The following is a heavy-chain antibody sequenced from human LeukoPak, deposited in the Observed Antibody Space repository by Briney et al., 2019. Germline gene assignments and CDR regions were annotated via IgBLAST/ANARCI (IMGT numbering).Heavy chain of an antibody. CDR3: ATSTTYDSCGYPYYFDY. D-gene: IGHD3-22*01. Sequence: GESLKISCKGSGYSFTYYWIVWVRQMPGKGLEWLGVVYPEDSDTRYRPSFKGQVTISADKSTSTAYLHWSSLKASDTAVYYCATSTTYDSCGYPYYFDYWGQGTLVTVSS. V-gene: IGHV5-51*01. CDR2: VYPEDSDT. CDR1: GYSFTYYW. J-gene: IGHJ4*02.